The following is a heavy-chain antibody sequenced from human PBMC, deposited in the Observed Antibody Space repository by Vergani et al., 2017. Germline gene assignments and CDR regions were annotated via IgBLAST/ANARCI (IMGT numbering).Heavy chain of an antibody. D-gene: IGHD3-10*02. CDR1: GYSISSYY. CDR3: AREMFQYYFDY. J-gene: IGHJ4*02. Sequence: QVQLQESGPGLVKPSETLSLTCTVSGYSISSYYWSWIRQPPGKGLEWIGYIYYSGSTNYNPSLKSRVTISVDTSKNQFSLKLSSVTAADTAVYYCAREMFQYYFDYWGQGTLVTVSS. CDR2: IYYSGST. V-gene: IGHV4-59*01.